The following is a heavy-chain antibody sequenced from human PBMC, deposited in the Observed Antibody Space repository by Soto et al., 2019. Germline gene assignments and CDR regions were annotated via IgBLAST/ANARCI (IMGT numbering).Heavy chain of an antibody. J-gene: IGHJ4*02. Sequence: QLQLVQSGAEVKERGSSVKISCKTSGGNFNTYALTWVRQAPGQGLEWIGGIIPMFDIKNVAQRFQGRVTLNADDSMTTAYMEMTSLRSDDTAGYYCAKDAGDHWGQGTLVTVSS. CDR3: AKDAGDH. CDR1: GGNFNTYA. V-gene: IGHV1-69*01. CDR2: IIPMFDIK.